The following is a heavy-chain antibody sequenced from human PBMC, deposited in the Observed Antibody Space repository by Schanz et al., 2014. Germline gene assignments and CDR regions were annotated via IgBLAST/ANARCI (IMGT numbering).Heavy chain of an antibody. CDR3: AKESEIVVVVGTSMSGDFHH. CDR1: GFTFSASA. J-gene: IGHJ1*01. Sequence: EVQLVESGGGLVQPGGSLKLSCAASGFTFSASAMHWVRQAPGKGLEWVGRITNKPNNYNTEYAASVKGRFTISRDESRNSLYLQMSSLKTEDTAVYFCAKESEIVVVVGTSMSGDFHHWGQGTLDTVSS. CDR2: ITNKPNNYNT. V-gene: IGHV3-72*01. D-gene: IGHD2-15*01.